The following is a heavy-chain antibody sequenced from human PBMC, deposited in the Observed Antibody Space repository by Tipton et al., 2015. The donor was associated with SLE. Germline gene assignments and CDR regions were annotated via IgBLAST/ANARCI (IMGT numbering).Heavy chain of an antibody. D-gene: IGHD6-19*01. J-gene: IGHJ3*02. CDR3: AKDGYSSGYAFDI. CDR1: GFTFSSYG. CDR2: IRYDGSNK. Sequence: SLRLSCAASGFTFSSYGMHWVRQAPGKGLEWVAFIRYDGSNKYYADSVKGRFTISRDNSKNTLYLQMNSLRAEDTAVYYCAKDGYSSGYAFDIWGQGTMVTVSS. V-gene: IGHV3-30*02.